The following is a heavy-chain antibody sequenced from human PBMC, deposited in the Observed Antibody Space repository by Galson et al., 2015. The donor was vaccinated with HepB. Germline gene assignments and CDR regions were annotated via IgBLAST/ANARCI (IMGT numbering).Heavy chain of an antibody. J-gene: IGHJ6*03. CDR3: ATSRVCSNTSCYPPSYYYYMDV. D-gene: IGHD2-2*01. CDR2: FDPEDGET. V-gene: IGHV1-24*01. Sequence: SVKVSCKVSGYTLTELSMHWVRQAPGKGLEWMGGFDPEDGETIYAQKFQGRVTMTEDTSTDTAYMELSSLRSEDTAVYYCATSRVCSNTSCYPPSYYYYMDVWGKGTTVTVSS. CDR1: GYTLTELS.